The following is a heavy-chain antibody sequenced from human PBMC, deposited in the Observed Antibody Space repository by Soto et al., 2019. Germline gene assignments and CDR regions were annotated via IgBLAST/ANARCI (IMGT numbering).Heavy chain of an antibody. J-gene: IGHJ4*02. V-gene: IGHV3-21*01. Sequence: EVQLVESGGGLVKPGGSLRLSCAASGFTFSSYTMNWVRQAPGKGLEWVSSISSSSTYIYYADSVKGRFTISRDNAKNSLYLQMNSLRAEDTAVYYCARVFGYCSGGACSSLDYWGQGTLVTVSS. CDR1: GFTFSSYT. CDR2: ISSSSTYI. CDR3: ARVFGYCSGGACSSLDY. D-gene: IGHD2-15*01.